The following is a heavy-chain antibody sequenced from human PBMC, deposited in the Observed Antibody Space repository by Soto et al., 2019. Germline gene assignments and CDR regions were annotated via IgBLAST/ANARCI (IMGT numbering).Heavy chain of an antibody. J-gene: IGHJ4*02. V-gene: IGHV3-7*01. CDR1: GFTFYTCW. CDR2: INQDGSER. CDR3: VKDNRGSY. Sequence: EVQLVESGGGLVQPGGSLRLSCAASGFTFYTCWMMWVRQAPGKGLEWVANINQDGSERYYVDSVKGRFTISRDNAKNSLYLQVNSLRAEDTAVYYCVKDNRGSYWGQGTLVTVSS. D-gene: IGHD3-10*01.